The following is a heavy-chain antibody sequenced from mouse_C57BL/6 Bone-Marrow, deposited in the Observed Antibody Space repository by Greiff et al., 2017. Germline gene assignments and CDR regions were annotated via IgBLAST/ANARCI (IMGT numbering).Heavy chain of an antibody. CDR3: ERGRSFYYYGSSHWYFDV. Sequence: QVQLQQSGAELVRPGTSVKMSCKASGYTFTNYWIGWAKQRPGHGLEWIGDIYPGGGYTNYNEKFKGKATLTADKSSSTAYMQFSSLTSEDSAIYSWERGRSFYYYGSSHWYFDVWGTGTTVTVSS. J-gene: IGHJ1*03. V-gene: IGHV1-63*01. CDR2: IYPGGGYT. CDR1: GYTFTNYW. D-gene: IGHD1-1*01.